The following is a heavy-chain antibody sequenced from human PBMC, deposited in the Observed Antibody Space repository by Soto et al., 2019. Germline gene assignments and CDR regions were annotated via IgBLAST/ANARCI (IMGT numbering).Heavy chain of an antibody. J-gene: IGHJ4*02. V-gene: IGHV3-66*01. CDR3: ARDTFGGAYDFWH. Sequence: EVQLLESGGGLVQPGGSLRLSCAVSGFTVSNFYMTWVRQAPGKGLEWVSVISSGGSTYYADSVKGRFTISRDNSKNTLFLEINSLRAGDTAVYYSARDTFGGAYDFWHGGQGTLVTVSS. CDR1: GFTVSNFY. D-gene: IGHD3-3*01. CDR2: ISSGGST.